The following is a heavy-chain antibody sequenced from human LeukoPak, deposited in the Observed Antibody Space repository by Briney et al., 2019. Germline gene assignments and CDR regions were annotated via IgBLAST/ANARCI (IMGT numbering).Heavy chain of an antibody. CDR1: GGSFGGYY. V-gene: IGHV4-59*01. Sequence: KASETLSLTCAVYGGSFGGYYWSWIRQPPGKGLEWIGYIYYSGSTNYNSSFKSRVTISIDTSKNQFSLRLSSVTAADTAVYYCAKSNGYGLVDIWGQGTMVTVSS. CDR2: IYYSGST. CDR3: AKSNGYGLVDI. D-gene: IGHD3-10*01. J-gene: IGHJ3*02.